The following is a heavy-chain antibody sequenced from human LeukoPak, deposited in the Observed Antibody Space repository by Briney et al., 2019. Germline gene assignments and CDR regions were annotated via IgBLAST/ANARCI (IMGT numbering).Heavy chain of an antibody. Sequence: GGSLRLSCSTSGFTFSSYAMHWVRQAPGKGLQYVSAISTDGGHTYYADSVKGRFTISRDSSKNTLYLQMSSLRAEDTAVYYCVKGGRYSGSSADYWGQGTLVTVSS. J-gene: IGHJ4*02. V-gene: IGHV3-64D*09. CDR3: VKGGRYSGSSADY. D-gene: IGHD6-6*01. CDR2: ISTDGGHT. CDR1: GFTFSSYA.